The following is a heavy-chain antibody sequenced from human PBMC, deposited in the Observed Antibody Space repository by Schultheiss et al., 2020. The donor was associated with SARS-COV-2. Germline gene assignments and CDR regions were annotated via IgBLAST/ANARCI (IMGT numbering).Heavy chain of an antibody. D-gene: IGHD3-22*01. CDR3: ALQRVDYDSSGYPFDY. CDR2: IYYSGST. Sequence: SETLSLTCTVSGGSISSYYWSWIRQPPGKGLEWIGYIYYSGSTYYNPSLKSRVTISVDTSKNQFSLKLSSVTAADTAVYYCALQRVDYDSSGYPFDYWGQGTLVTVSS. CDR1: GGSISSYY. J-gene: IGHJ4*02. V-gene: IGHV4-59*04.